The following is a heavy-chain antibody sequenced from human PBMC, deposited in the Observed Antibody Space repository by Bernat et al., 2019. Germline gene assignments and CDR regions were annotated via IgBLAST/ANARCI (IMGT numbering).Heavy chain of an antibody. CDR2: IKSKTDGGTT. D-gene: IGHD5-18*01. CDR1: GFTFSSYG. J-gene: IGHJ5*02. CDR3: TTHKYSYGYH. Sequence: VQLVESGGGVVQPGRSLRLSCAASGFTFSSYGMHWVRQAPGKGLEWVGRIKSKTDGGTTDYAAPVKDRFTISRDDSQNTLYLQMNSLKTEDTAVYYCTTHKYSYGYHWGQGTLVTVSS. V-gene: IGHV3-15*01.